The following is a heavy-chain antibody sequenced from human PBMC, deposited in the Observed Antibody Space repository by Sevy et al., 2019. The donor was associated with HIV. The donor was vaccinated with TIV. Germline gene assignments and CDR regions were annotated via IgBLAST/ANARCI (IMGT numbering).Heavy chain of an antibody. Sequence: GGSLRLSCAASEFSFDDYTTHWVRQVPGKGLEWVSLINWDGGSIYYTDSVKGRFTISRDNGKNSLYLQMNSLRTEDTALYYCARGRPFDAFDIWGQGTMVTVSS. CDR1: EFSFDDYT. CDR3: ARGRPFDAFDI. J-gene: IGHJ3*02. CDR2: INWDGGSI. V-gene: IGHV3-43*01.